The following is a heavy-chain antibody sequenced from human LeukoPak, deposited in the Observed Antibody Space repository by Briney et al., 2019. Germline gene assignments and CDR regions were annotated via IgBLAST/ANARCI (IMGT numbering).Heavy chain of an antibody. J-gene: IGHJ3*02. Sequence: ASVKVSCKASGYTFTSYYMHWVRQAPGQGLEWMGIINPNGGSTSYAQKFQGRVTMTRDTSTSTVYMELSSLRSEDTAVYYCASVGNYDILTGIGGGAFDIWGQGTMVTVSS. CDR1: GYTFTSYY. CDR2: INPNGGST. D-gene: IGHD3-9*01. V-gene: IGHV1-46*01. CDR3: ASVGNYDILTGIGGGAFDI.